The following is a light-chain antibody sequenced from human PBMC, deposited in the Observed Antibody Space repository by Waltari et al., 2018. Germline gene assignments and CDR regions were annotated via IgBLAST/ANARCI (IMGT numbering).Light chain of an antibody. CDR2: KAS. Sequence: DIQMTQSPSTLSASVGDRVTIPCRASQSISSWLAWYQQKPGKAPKILIYKASSLESGVPSRFSGSGSGTEFTLTIRSLQPDDFATYYCQQYNSYHMYTFGQGTMLDIK. CDR3: QQYNSYHMYT. CDR1: QSISSW. V-gene: IGKV1-5*03. J-gene: IGKJ2*01.